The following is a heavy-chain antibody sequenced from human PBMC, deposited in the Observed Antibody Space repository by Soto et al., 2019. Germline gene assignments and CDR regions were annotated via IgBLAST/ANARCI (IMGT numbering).Heavy chain of an antibody. Sequence: LRLSCAASGFTFTSFAVSWVRQAPGKGLEWVSAISGSGGATYYADSVKGRFTVSRDNSRNTVYLQVDSLRSEDTAVYYCARSSGGVFGIIIEGSNWLAPWGQGSLVTVSS. V-gene: IGHV3-23*01. D-gene: IGHD3-16*02. J-gene: IGHJ5*02. CDR3: ARSSGGVFGIIIEGSNWLAP. CDR2: ISGSGGAT. CDR1: GFTFTSFA.